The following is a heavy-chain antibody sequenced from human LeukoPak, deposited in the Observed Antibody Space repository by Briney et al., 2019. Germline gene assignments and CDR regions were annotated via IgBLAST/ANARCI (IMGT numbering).Heavy chain of an antibody. V-gene: IGHV4-4*02. CDR3: AREAGYYDSSGYYRFFDY. D-gene: IGHD3-22*01. J-gene: IGHJ4*02. CDR1: GGSISSSNW. CDR2: IYHSGST. Sequence: SETLSLTCAVSGGSISSSNWWSWVRQPPGKGLEWIGEIYHSGSTNYNPSLKSRVTISVDTSKNQFSLKLSSVTAADTAVYYCAREAGYYDSSGYYRFFDYWGQGTLVTVSS.